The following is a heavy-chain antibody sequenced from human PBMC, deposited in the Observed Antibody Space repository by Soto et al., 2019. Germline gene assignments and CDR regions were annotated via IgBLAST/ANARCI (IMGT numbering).Heavy chain of an antibody. CDR3: ARDRAAYYYGSGPFDP. CDR2: ISYDGSNK. Sequence: QVQLVESGGGVVQPGRSLRLSCAASGFTFSSYAMHWVRQAPGKGLEWVAVISYDGSNKYYADSVKGRFIISRDNSKNTVYLQMNSLRAEDTAVYYCARDRAAYYYGSGPFDPWGQGTLVTVSS. V-gene: IGHV3-30-3*01. J-gene: IGHJ5*02. D-gene: IGHD3-10*01. CDR1: GFTFSSYA.